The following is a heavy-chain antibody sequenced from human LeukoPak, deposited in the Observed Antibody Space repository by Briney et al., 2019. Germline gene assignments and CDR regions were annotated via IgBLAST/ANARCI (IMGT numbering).Heavy chain of an antibody. D-gene: IGHD2-2*01. V-gene: IGHV1-18*01. CDR2: ISAYNGNT. J-gene: IGHJ4*02. Sequence: ASVKVSCKASGYTFTSYGISWVRQAPGEGLEWMGWISAYNGNTNYAQNLQGRVTMTTDTPTSTAYMELRSLRSDDTAVYYCARPYCSSTSCYRSVPNTFDYWGQGTLVTVSS. CDR1: GYTFTSYG. CDR3: ARPYCSSTSCYRSVPNTFDY.